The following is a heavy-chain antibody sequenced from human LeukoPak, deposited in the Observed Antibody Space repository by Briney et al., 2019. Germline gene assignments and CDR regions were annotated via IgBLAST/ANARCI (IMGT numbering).Heavy chain of an antibody. Sequence: SVKVSCKASGGTFSNYAMGWVRQAPGQGLEWMGRIIPILGIANYAQKFQGRVTITADKSTSTAYMELSSLRSEATAVYYCAREEDIVVVPAARLSSYFDYWGQGTLVTVSS. J-gene: IGHJ4*02. D-gene: IGHD2-2*01. CDR1: GGTFSNYA. CDR3: AREEDIVVVPAARLSSYFDY. CDR2: IIPILGIA. V-gene: IGHV1-69*04.